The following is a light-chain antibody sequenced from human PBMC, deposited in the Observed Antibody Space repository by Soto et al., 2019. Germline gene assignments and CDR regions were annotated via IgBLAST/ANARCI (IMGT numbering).Light chain of an antibody. CDR3: CSYADSSTYV. J-gene: IGLJ1*01. CDR1: SSDVGYYNV. V-gene: IGLV2-23*01. Sequence: QSVLTQPASVSGSPGQSITISCTGTSSDVGYYNVVSWHQQHPGKAPKLMIYEGSKRPSGVSNRFSGSKSGNTASLTISGLQAEDEADYYCCSYADSSTYVFGTGTKVTVL. CDR2: EGS.